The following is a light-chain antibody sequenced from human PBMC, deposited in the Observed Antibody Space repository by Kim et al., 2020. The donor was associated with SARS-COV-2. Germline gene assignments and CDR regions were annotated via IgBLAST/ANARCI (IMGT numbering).Light chain of an antibody. CDR1: QCISSC. Sequence: PSTLSAAIVDRLTRTCQASQCISSCLAMYQQKPRKATKLLIYKASIFESGVPSSFGGSGSGTEFTLTISSLQPDDFATYYSHQNNSFGQGTKLEI. CDR3: HQNNS. J-gene: IGKJ2*01. CDR2: KAS. V-gene: IGKV1-5*03.